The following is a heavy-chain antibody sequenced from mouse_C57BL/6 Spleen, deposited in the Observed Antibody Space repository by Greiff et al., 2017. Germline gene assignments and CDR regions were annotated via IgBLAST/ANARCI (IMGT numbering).Heavy chain of an antibody. Sequence: VQLQQPGAELVMPGASVKLSCKASGYTFTSYWMHWVKQRPGQGLEWIGEVDPSDSYTNYNQKFKGKSTLTVDTSSSTAYMQLSSLTSEDSAVYYCATGTWFAYWGQGTLVTVSA. D-gene: IGHD4-1*01. CDR1: GYTFTSYW. J-gene: IGHJ3*01. CDR2: VDPSDSYT. V-gene: IGHV1-69*01. CDR3: ATGTWFAY.